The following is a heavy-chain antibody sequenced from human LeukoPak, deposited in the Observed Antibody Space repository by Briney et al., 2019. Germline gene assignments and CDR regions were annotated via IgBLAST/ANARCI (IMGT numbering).Heavy chain of an antibody. CDR3: ARGIAVVPAVSFDY. J-gene: IGHJ4*02. D-gene: IGHD2-2*01. CDR1: GGSFSGYY. CDR2: INHSGST. V-gene: IGHV4-34*01. Sequence: PSETLSLTCAVYGGSFSGYYWSWIRQPPGKGLEWIGEINHSGSTNYNPSLKGRVTISVDTSKNQFSLKLSSVTAADTAVYYCARGIAVVPAVSFDYWGQGTLVTVSS.